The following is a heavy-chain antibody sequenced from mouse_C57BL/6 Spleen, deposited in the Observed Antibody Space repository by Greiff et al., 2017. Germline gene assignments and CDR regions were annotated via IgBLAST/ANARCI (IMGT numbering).Heavy chain of an antibody. CDR3: ANSGPYYAMDY. CDR2: IWRGGST. CDR1: GFSLTRYG. V-gene: IGHV2-5*01. D-gene: IGHD1-3*01. J-gene: IGHJ4*01. Sequence: QVQLQQSGPGLVQPSQSLSITCTVSGFSLTRYGVHWVRQSPGKGLEWLGVIWRGGSTDYNAAFMSRLSITKDNSKSQVFFKMNSLQAYDNAIYYCANSGPYYAMDYWGQGTSVTVSS.